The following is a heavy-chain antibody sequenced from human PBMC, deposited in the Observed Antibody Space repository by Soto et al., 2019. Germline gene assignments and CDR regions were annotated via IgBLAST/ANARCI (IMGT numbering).Heavy chain of an antibody. V-gene: IGHV4-34*01. CDR2: INHSGST. D-gene: IGHD6-13*01. Sequence: QVQLQQWGAGLLKPSETLSLTCAVYGGSFSGYYWSWIRQPPGKGLEWIGEINHSGSTNYNPSLRRRVTIPLYSSKTHFSLKLSSVTAADRAVYYCATPAIAAAVSAFDYWGQGTLVTVSS. J-gene: IGHJ4*02. CDR3: ATPAIAAAVSAFDY. CDR1: GGSFSGYY.